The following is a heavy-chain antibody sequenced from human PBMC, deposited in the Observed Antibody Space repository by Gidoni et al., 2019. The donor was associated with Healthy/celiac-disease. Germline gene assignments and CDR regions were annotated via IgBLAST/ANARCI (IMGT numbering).Heavy chain of an antibody. D-gene: IGHD3-10*01. Sequence: EVQLVESGGGLVQPGGSLRLSCAASGFTFSSYWMHWVRQAPGKGLVWVSRINSDGSSTSYADSVKGRFTISRDNAKNTLYLQMNSLRAEDTAVYYCARVGTGLGYYGSGSAPYFDYWGQGTLVTVSS. CDR3: ARVGTGLGYYGSGSAPYFDY. CDR2: INSDGSST. J-gene: IGHJ4*02. V-gene: IGHV3-74*01. CDR1: GFTFSSYW.